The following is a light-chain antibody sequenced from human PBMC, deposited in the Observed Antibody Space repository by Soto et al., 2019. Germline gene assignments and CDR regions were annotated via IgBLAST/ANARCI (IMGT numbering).Light chain of an antibody. V-gene: IGLV2-11*01. CDR3: CSYAGTFTYV. Sequence: SALTEPRSVSGSPGQSVTISCTGTSSDVGGYNYVSWFQQHPGKAPKLMIYAVTERPSGVPDRFSGSKSGNTASLTISGLQAEDEADYYCCSYAGTFTYVFGTGTKLTVL. CDR2: AVT. CDR1: SSDVGGYNY. J-gene: IGLJ1*01.